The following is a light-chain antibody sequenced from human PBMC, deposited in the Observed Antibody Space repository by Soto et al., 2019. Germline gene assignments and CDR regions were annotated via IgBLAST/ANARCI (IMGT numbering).Light chain of an antibody. J-gene: IGKJ4*01. CDR1: QSVSSSY. V-gene: IGKV3-20*01. CDR3: QQYGSSPLT. Sequence: EIVLRQSPGTLSLSPGERATLSRRASQSVSSSYLAWYQQKPGQAPRLLIYGASSRATGIPDRFSGSGSGTDFTLTISRLEPEDFAVYYCQQYGSSPLTFGGGTKVDIK. CDR2: GAS.